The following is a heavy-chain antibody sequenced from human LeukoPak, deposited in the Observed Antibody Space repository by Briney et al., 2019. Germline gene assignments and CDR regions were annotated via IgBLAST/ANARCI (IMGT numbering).Heavy chain of an antibody. D-gene: IGHD1-26*01. CDR1: GFTFSSYD. CDR3: ARGAGSDWIH. Sequence: GGSLRLSCAASGFTFSSYDMRWVRQVRGKGLEWVSTIGPGGDTYYSNSVRGRFTISRENARNSLYLQMSSLRSADAATYYCARGAGSDWIHWGQGALVAVSS. J-gene: IGHJ4*02. CDR2: IGPGGDT. V-gene: IGHV3-13*01.